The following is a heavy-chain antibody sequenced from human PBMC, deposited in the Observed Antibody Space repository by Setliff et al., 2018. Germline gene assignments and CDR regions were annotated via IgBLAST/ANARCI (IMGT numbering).Heavy chain of an antibody. D-gene: IGHD5-12*01. V-gene: IGHV1-2*02. J-gene: IGHJ3*02. CDR1: AKTFTAYY. CDR3: ARSFNSGFYHQRDAYDI. CDR2: INPNSGGT. Sequence: GASVKVSCKASAKTFTAYYVHWVRQAPGQGLEWMGWINPNSGGTNYAQKFQGRVTMAWDTSISTAYMDLSRLTSDDTAVYFCARSFNSGFYHQRDAYDIWGQGTLVTVSS.